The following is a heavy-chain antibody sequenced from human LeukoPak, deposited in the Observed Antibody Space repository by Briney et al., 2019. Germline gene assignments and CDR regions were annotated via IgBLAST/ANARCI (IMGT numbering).Heavy chain of an antibody. Sequence: SQTLSLTCDISGDSVSRNDAAWNWIRQSPSRGLEWLGRTHYGSGWINDYAVSLGSRIVVSADTSKNQFSLQLSSVTPEDTAVYYCARDPVGGSTIFDYWGQGTLVTVSS. V-gene: IGHV6-1*01. CDR3: ARDPVGGSTIFDY. D-gene: IGHD1-26*01. CDR2: THYGSGWIN. J-gene: IGHJ4*02. CDR1: GDSVSRNDAA.